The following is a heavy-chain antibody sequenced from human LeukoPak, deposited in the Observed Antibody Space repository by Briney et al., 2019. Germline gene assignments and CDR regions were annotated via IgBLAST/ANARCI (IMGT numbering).Heavy chain of an antibody. V-gene: IGHV4-59*01. CDR3: AREWSGFDF. CDR1: GGSISSYY. D-gene: IGHD2-15*01. J-gene: IGHJ3*01. Sequence: SETLSLTCTVSGGSISSYYWSWIRQPPGKGLEWIGYIYYSGSTNYNPSLKSRVTISVDTSKNQFSLRLTSVTAADTAVYYCAREWSGFDFWGQGTTVTVSS. CDR2: IYYSGST.